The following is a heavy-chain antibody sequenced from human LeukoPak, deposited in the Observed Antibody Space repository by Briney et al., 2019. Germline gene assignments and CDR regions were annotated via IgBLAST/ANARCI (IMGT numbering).Heavy chain of an antibody. CDR3: ARSPRLGRYGYGPWELPVSYFDY. J-gene: IGHJ4*02. CDR2: IYSSGST. V-gene: IGHV4-39*01. CDR1: GVSISSSSYY. D-gene: IGHD1-26*01. Sequence: SETLSLTCNVSGVSISSSSYYWGWIRQPPGKGLEWIGSIYSSGSTYYNSSLKSRVTISIDTSKNQVSLKMSSVTAAETAVYYCARSPRLGRYGYGPWELPVSYFDYWGQGTLVTVSS.